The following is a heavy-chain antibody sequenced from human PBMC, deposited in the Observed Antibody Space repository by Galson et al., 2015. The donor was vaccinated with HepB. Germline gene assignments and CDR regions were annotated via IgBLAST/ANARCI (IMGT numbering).Heavy chain of an antibody. V-gene: IGHV3-53*01. D-gene: IGHD3-22*01. Sequence: SLRLSCAASGLTVRSNYMSWVRQAPGKGLEWVSVIYSGGSTYYANSVKGRFTISRDNSKNTLYLQMNSLRAEDTAVYYCARDHPVIRRYYGMDVWGQGTTVTVSS. J-gene: IGHJ6*02. CDR3: ARDHPVIRRYYGMDV. CDR1: GLTVRSNY. CDR2: IYSGGST.